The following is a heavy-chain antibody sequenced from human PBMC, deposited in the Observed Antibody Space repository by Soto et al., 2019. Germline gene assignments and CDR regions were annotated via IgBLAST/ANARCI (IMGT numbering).Heavy chain of an antibody. CDR2: ISSSSSTI. D-gene: IGHD2-2*01. V-gene: IGHV3-48*01. J-gene: IGHJ6*02. Sequence: EVQLVESGGGLVQPGGSLRLSCVVSGFTLRSYSMNWVRQAPGKGLEWVSYISSSSSTIYYADSVKGRFTISRDNAKDSLYREMNRLSAADTAVYYWARDHRYQLLFYYYGMDVWGQGTTVTVSS. CDR1: GFTLRSYS. CDR3: ARDHRYQLLFYYYGMDV.